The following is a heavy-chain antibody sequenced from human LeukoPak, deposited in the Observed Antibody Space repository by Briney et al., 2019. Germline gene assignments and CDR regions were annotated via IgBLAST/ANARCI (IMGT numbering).Heavy chain of an antibody. Sequence: SETLSLTCTVSGGSISSGGYYWSWIRQPPGKGLEWIGYIYHSGSTYYNPSLKSRVTISADRSKNQFSLKLSSVTAADTAVYYCARFVVPASIAARQGGWFDPWGQGTLVTVSS. J-gene: IGHJ5*02. CDR2: IYHSGST. V-gene: IGHV4-30-2*01. CDR3: ARFVVPASIAARQGGWFDP. D-gene: IGHD6-6*01. CDR1: GGSISSGGYY.